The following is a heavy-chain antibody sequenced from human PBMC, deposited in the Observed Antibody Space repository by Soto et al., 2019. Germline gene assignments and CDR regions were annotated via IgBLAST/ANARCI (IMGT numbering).Heavy chain of an antibody. J-gene: IGHJ6*02. D-gene: IGHD6-13*01. CDR3: AKDQVAAAGTHYYYGMDV. CDR1: GFTFDDYA. CDR2: ISWNSGSI. Sequence: GGSLRLSCVASGFTFDDYAMHWVRQAPGKGLEWVSGISWNSGSIGYADSVKGRFTISRDSAKNSLYLQMNSLRAEDTALYYCAKDQVAAAGTHYYYGMDVWGQGTTVTVSS. V-gene: IGHV3-9*01.